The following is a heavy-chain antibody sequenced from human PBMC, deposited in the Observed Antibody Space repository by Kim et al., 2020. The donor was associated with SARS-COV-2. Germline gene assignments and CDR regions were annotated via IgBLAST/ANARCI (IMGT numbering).Heavy chain of an antibody. Sequence: ASVKVSCKVSXXTXXXLSMHWVRQAPGKGLEWMGGFDPEDGETIYAQKFQGRVTMTEDTSTDTAYMELSSLRSEDTAVYYCATAPVVVGATLSDYYYYGMDVWGQGTTVTVSS. CDR1: XXTXXXLS. J-gene: IGHJ6*02. D-gene: IGHD1-26*01. V-gene: IGHV1-24*01. CDR3: ATAPVVVGATLSDYYYYGMDV. CDR2: FDPEDGET.